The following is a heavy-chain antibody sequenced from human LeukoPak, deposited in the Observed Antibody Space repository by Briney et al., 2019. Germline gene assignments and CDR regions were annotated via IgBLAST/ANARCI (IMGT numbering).Heavy chain of an antibody. CDR3: ARRASHTVVGGYYFDY. V-gene: IGHV4-34*01. J-gene: IGHJ4*02. D-gene: IGHD1-26*01. CDR2: INHSGST. Sequence: PSETLSLTCTVYGGSLSGYYWSWIRQPPGKGLEWIGEINHSGSTNYNPSLKSRVTISVDTSKNQFSLKLSSVTAADTAVYYCARRASHTVVGGYYFDYWGQGTLVTVSS. CDR1: GGSLSGYY.